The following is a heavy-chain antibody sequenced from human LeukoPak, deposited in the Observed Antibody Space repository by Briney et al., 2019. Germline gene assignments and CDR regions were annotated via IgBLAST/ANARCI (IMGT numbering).Heavy chain of an antibody. J-gene: IGHJ1*01. V-gene: IGHV3-48*04. CDR3: ARGKYDSSPFLQH. Sequence: GGSLRLSCAASGFTFSSYSMNWVRQAPGKGLEWVSYISSSSSTIYYADSVKGRFTISRDNAKNSMYLQMNSLRAEDTAVHYCARGKYDSSPFLQHWGQGTLVTVSS. D-gene: IGHD3-22*01. CDR1: GFTFSSYS. CDR2: ISSSSSTI.